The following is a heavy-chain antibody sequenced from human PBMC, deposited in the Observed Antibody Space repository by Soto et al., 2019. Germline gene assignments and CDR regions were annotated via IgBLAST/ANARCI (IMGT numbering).Heavy chain of an antibody. J-gene: IGHJ5*02. V-gene: IGHV3-48*02. CDR2: ISSSSTI. CDR3: AREGGSLNWFDP. CDR1: GFTFSSYS. D-gene: IGHD1-26*01. Sequence: GGSLRLSCAASGFTFSSYSMNWVRQAPGKGLEWVSYISSSSTIYYADSVKGRFTISRDNAKNSLYLQMNSLRDEDTAVYYCAREGGSLNWFDPWGQGTLVTVSS.